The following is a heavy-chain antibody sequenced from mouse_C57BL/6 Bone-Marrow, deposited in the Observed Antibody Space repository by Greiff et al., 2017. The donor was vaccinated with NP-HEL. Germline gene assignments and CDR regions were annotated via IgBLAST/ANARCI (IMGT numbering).Heavy chain of an antibody. V-gene: IGHV14-4*01. CDR3: TTWYYGSSSFYAMDY. D-gene: IGHD1-1*01. J-gene: IGHJ4*01. CDR2: IDPENGDT. Sequence: EVQLQQSGAELVRPGASVKLSCTASGFNIKDDYMHWVKQRPEQGLEWIGWIDPENGDTEYAQKFQGKATITADTSSNTAYLQLSSLTSEDTAVYYCTTWYYGSSSFYAMDYWGQGTSVTVSS. CDR1: GFNIKDDY.